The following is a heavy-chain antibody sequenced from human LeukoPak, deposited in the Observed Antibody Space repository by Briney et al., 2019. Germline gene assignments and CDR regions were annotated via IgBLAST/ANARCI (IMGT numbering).Heavy chain of an antibody. Sequence: PGGSLRLSCAASGFTFSSYGMNWVRQAPGKGLEWVSSISSSSSYIYYADSVKGRFTISRDNAKNSLYLQMNSLRAEDTAVYYCPRENTPAAKKAGGFFDYWGQGTLVTVSS. V-gene: IGHV3-21*01. CDR1: GFTFSSYG. D-gene: IGHD2-2*01. CDR2: ISSSSSYI. CDR3: PRENTPAAKKAGGFFDY. J-gene: IGHJ4*02.